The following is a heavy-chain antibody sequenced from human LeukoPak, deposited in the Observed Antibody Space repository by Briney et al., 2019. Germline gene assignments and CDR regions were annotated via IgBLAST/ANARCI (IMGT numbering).Heavy chain of an antibody. CDR1: GGTFSSYA. J-gene: IGHJ4*02. Sequence: SVKVSCKASGGTFSSYAISWVRQAPGQGLEWMGGIIPIFGTANYAHKFQGRVTITTDESTSTAYMELSSLRSEDTAVYYCARDSGVSMPRPQNYFDYWGQGTLVTVSS. V-gene: IGHV1-69*05. CDR3: ARDSGVSMPRPQNYFDY. CDR2: IIPIFGTA. D-gene: IGHD2/OR15-2a*01.